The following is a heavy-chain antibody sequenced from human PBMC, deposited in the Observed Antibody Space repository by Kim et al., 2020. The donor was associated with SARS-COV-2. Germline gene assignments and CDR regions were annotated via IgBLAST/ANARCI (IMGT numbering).Heavy chain of an antibody. CDR2: INPSGGST. CDR3: ARAPYSSSWEGPSTFDY. J-gene: IGHJ4*02. V-gene: IGHV1-46*01. D-gene: IGHD6-13*01. CDR1: GYTFTSYY. Sequence: ASVKVSCKASGYTFTSYYMHWVRQAPGQGLEWMGIINPSGGSTSYAQKFQGRVTMTRDTSTSTVYMELSSLRSEDTAVYYCARAPYSSSWEGPSTFDYWGQGTLVTVSS.